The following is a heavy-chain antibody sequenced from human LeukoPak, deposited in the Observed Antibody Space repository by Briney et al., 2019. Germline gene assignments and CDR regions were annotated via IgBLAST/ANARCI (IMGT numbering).Heavy chain of an antibody. CDR1: GFTFTSSA. D-gene: IGHD6-19*01. CDR2: IFVGSGNT. Sequence: TSVKVSCKASGFTFTSSAMQWVRQARGQRLEWIGWIFVGSGNTNYAQKFQERVTITRDMSTSTDYVELSSLRSEDTAVYYCAAESHGGQWLFGGSAFDIWGQGTMVTVSS. V-gene: IGHV1-58*02. CDR3: AAESHGGQWLFGGSAFDI. J-gene: IGHJ3*02.